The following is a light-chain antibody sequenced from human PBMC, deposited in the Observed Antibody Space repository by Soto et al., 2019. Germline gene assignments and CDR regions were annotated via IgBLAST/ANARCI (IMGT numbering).Light chain of an antibody. V-gene: IGLV2-14*01. Sequence: QSALTQPASVSGSPGQSITISCTGTSSDVGGYNFVSWYQQYPGKAPKLMIHDVTSRPSGVSNRFSGSKSGTTASLTISGLQAEDEADYYCCSYASSTSYVFGPGTKLTVL. CDR1: SSDVGGYNF. CDR3: CSYASSTSYV. J-gene: IGLJ1*01. CDR2: DVT.